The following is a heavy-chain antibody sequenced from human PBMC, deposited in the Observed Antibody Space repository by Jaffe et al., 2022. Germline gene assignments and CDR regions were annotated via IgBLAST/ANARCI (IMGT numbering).Heavy chain of an antibody. J-gene: IGHJ6*03. CDR1: GFTFSNAW. Sequence: EVQLVESGGGLVKPGGSLRLSCAASGFTFSNAWMSWVRQAPGKGLEWVGRIKSKTDGGTTDYAAPVKGRFTISRDDSKNTLYLQMNSLKTEDTAVYYCTTDRVDYGDYYPYYYYYYYMDVWGKGTTVTVSS. D-gene: IGHD4-17*01. V-gene: IGHV3-15*01. CDR3: TTDRVDYGDYYPYYYYYYYMDV. CDR2: IKSKTDGGTT.